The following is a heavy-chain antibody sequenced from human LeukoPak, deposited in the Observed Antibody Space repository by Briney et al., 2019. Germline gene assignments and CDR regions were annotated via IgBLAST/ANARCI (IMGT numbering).Heavy chain of an antibody. J-gene: IGHJ3*02. CDR3: AIGGRFEAFDM. D-gene: IGHD3-10*01. Sequence: ASVKVSCKASGYSFTGYYIHWVRQAPGQGLEWMGWINPDSGGTNYAQKFQGRVTMTRDTSISTAYMEVRRLRSDDTAVYYCAIGGRFEAFDMWGQGTMVTVSS. CDR1: GYSFTGYY. CDR2: INPDSGGT. V-gene: IGHV1-2*02.